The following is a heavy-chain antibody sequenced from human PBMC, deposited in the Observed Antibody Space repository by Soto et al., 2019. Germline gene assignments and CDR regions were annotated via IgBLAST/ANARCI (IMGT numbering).Heavy chain of an antibody. V-gene: IGHV3-23*01. CDR1: GFTFSSYA. Sequence: GGSLRLSCAASGFTFSSYAMSWVRQAPGKGLERVSAISGSGGSTYYADTVKGRFTISRDNSKNTLYLQMNSLRAEDTAVYYCALRYDSSGYYPAPEYFQHWGQGTLVTVSS. J-gene: IGHJ1*01. D-gene: IGHD3-22*01. CDR3: ALRYDSSGYYPAPEYFQH. CDR2: ISGSGGST.